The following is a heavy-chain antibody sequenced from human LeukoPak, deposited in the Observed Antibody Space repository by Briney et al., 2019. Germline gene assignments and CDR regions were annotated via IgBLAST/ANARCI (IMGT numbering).Heavy chain of an antibody. V-gene: IGHV3-9*01. CDR2: ISWNSGSI. D-gene: IGHD6-13*01. Sequence: HPGGSLRLSCAASGFTFDDYAMHWVRQAPGKGLEWVSGISWNSGSIGYADSVKGRFTISRDNAKNSLYLQMNSLRAEDTALYYCAKDLTSSWYPHWFDPWGQGTLVTVSS. CDR3: AKDLTSSWYPHWFDP. J-gene: IGHJ5*02. CDR1: GFTFDDYA.